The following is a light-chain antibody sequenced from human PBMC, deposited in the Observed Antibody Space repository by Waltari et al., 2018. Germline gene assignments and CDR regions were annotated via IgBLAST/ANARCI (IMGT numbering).Light chain of an antibody. J-gene: IGLJ3*02. CDR2: DVS. V-gene: IGLV2-14*03. CDR1: ASDVAVYND. Sequence: QSALTQPASVSGAAGQSLTISCTGTASDVAVYNDVPWYQQHPGKATKVIFYDVSERPYVVSKLFSGSKSGNTAYLTISGLQAEDEADYYCNSYTGSSSWVFGGGTKLT. CDR3: NSYTGSSSWV.